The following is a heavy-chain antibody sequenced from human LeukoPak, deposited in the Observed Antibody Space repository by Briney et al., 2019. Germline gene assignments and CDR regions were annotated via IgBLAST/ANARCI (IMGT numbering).Heavy chain of an antibody. D-gene: IGHD3-22*01. CDR2: ISGSGGSI. CDR3: AKSPTMIVVVDLDY. Sequence: PGGSLRLSCAASGFTFSSYAMSWVRQAPGKGLEWVSAISGSGGSINYADSVKGRFTISRDNSKNTLYLQMNSLRAEDTAVYYCAKSPTMIVVVDLDYWGQGTLVTVSS. V-gene: IGHV3-23*01. J-gene: IGHJ4*02. CDR1: GFTFSSYA.